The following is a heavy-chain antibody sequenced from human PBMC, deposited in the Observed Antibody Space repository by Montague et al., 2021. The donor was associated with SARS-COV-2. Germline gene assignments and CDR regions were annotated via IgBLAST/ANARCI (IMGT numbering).Heavy chain of an antibody. J-gene: IGHJ3*01. CDR1: GFSLNTDGVG. V-gene: IGHV2-5*02. CDR3: ARRYDFYRAEAFDV. Sequence: PALVKPTQTLTLTCVFSGFSLNTDGVGVAWIRRPPGKALEWLALIYWDGDQRYSPSLKTRHTIAKDTSKNRVVLTMTNLDPVDTATYYCARRYDFYRAEAFDVWGQGTMLTVSS. D-gene: IGHD3-3*01. CDR2: IYWDGDQ.